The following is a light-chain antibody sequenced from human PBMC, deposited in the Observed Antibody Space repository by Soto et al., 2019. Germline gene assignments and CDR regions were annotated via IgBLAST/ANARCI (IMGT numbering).Light chain of an antibody. Sequence: QSVLTQSSPASASLGSSVKLTCTLSSGHSSYIIAWHQQQPGKAPRYLMKLEVSGSYNKGSRVPDRFSGSSSGADRYLTISNLQFEDEADYYCETWDNNILVFGGGTKLTVL. V-gene: IGLV4-60*02. J-gene: IGLJ2*01. CDR2: LEVSGSY. CDR1: SGHSSYI. CDR3: ETWDNNILV.